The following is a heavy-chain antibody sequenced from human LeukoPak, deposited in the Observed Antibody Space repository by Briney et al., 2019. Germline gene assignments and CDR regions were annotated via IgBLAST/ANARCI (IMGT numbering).Heavy chain of an antibody. Sequence: ASVTVSCKASGYSFTSYWIGWVRQMPGKGLEWMGIISVRDSDTTYSLPFQGQVTISVDKSISTAYLQWSSLKASDNAMYYCVRIAVAGPHDAFDIWGQGTMVTVSS. J-gene: IGHJ3*02. D-gene: IGHD6-19*01. CDR2: ISVRDSDT. CDR1: GYSFTSYW. V-gene: IGHV5-51*01. CDR3: VRIAVAGPHDAFDI.